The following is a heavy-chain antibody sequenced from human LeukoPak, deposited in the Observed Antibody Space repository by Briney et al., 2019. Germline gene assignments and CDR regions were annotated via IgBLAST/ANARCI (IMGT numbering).Heavy chain of an antibody. D-gene: IGHD1-26*01. CDR3: AGSRRGGSKYYFDY. V-gene: IGHV1-8*01. J-gene: IGHJ4*02. CDR2: MNPNSGNT. Sequence: ASVKVSCKASGYTFTSYDINWVRQATGQGLEWMGWMNPNSGNTGYAQKFQGRVTMTRNTSISTAYMELSSLRSEDTAVYYCAGSRRGGSKYYFDYWGQGTLVTVSS. CDR1: GYTFTSYD.